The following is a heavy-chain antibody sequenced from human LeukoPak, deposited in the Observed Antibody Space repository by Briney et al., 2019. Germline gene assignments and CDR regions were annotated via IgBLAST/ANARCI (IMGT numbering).Heavy chain of an antibody. CDR3: AREFPIAAAGTPY. D-gene: IGHD6-13*01. CDR1: GFTFSSYA. V-gene: IGHV3-30*04. Sequence: GRSLRLSCAASGFTFSSYAMHWVRQAPGKGLEWVAVISYDGSNKYYADSVKGRFTISRDNAKNSLYLQMNSLRAEDTAVYYCAREFPIAAAGTPYWGQGTLVTVSS. CDR2: ISYDGSNK. J-gene: IGHJ4*02.